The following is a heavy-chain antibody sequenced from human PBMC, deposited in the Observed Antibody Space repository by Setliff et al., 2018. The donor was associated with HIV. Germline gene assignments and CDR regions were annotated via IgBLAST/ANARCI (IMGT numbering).Heavy chain of an antibody. Sequence: GGSLRLSCAASGFTFSAYAMSWVRQAPGKGLECVSSISGSGVASDADSVGGRFTISRDNFKNMLYLQMDSLRADDTAVYYCAKGHGDYRGNYMDVWGKGTTVTVS. V-gene: IGHV3-23*01. D-gene: IGHD4-17*01. J-gene: IGHJ6*03. CDR2: ISGSGVAS. CDR3: AKGHGDYRGNYMDV. CDR1: GFTFSAYA.